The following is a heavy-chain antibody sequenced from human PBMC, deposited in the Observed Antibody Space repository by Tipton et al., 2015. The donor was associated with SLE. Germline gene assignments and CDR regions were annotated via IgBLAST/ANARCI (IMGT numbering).Heavy chain of an antibody. D-gene: IGHD3-10*01. CDR3: ASLRTEYYYGSRADY. Sequence: LRLSCTVSGGSISSSSYYWGWIRQPPGKGLEWIGSIYYSGSTYYNPSLKSRVTISVDPSKNQFSLKLSSVTAADTAVYYCASLRTEYYYGSRADYWGQGTLVTVSS. CDR1: GGSISSSSYY. V-gene: IGHV4-39*07. J-gene: IGHJ4*02. CDR2: IYYSGST.